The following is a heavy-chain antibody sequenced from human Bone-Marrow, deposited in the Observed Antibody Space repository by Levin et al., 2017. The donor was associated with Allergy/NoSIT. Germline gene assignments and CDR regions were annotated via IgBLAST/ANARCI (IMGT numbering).Heavy chain of an antibody. CDR3: TKSRLSSSWYGAGMAV. CDR2: FDDSGTS. V-gene: IGHV4-4*09. J-gene: IGHJ6*02. Sequence: SQTLSLTCAVSDVSIKTYYWSWVRQSPERGLEWIGYFDDSGTSAYNPSFKSRATISIDMSNNRFSLELTSVTAADTAVYYCTKSRLSSSWYGAGMAVWGQGATVIVS. CDR1: DVSIKTYY. D-gene: IGHD6-13*01.